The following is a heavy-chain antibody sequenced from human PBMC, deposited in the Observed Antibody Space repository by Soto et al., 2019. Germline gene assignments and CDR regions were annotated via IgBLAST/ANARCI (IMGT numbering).Heavy chain of an antibody. D-gene: IGHD3-3*01. Sequence: ASVKVSCKTSGYTFTSYGVSWVRQAPGQGLEWMGWINCYNGNKNYAQKFRGRITLTTETSTSTAYMELKTLRPDDTAVYYCARDLEFWRGYFDSWGQGTLVTVSS. CDR2: INCYNGNK. CDR1: GYTFTSYG. CDR3: ARDLEFWRGYFDS. J-gene: IGHJ4*02. V-gene: IGHV1-18*04.